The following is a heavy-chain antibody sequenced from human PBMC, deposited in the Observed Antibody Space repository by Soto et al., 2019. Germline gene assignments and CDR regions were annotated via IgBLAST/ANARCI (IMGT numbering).Heavy chain of an antibody. CDR1: GFTFSTYA. CDR2: ISGSGGTT. CDR3: SKHLGGRDLFDN. J-gene: IGHJ4*01. D-gene: IGHD1-26*01. V-gene: IGHV3-23*01. Sequence: GGSLRLSCAASGFTFSTYAMSWVRQAPGKGTEWASAISGSGGTTYYADSVKGRFTLSRDNSKDTLYLQMNSLRAEDTALYFCSKHLGGRDLFDNCGRGTQVPVSS.